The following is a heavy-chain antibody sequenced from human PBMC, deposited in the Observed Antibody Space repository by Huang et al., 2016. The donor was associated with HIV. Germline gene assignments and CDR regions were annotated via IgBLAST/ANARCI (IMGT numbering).Heavy chain of an antibody. CDR3: ARGQGGYYYYYMDV. Sequence: QVQLQQWGAGLLRPSETLSLTCAVYGGSFSGYYGTWIRQPPGKGLEWIGEINHSESTNYNPYLKSRVTISVDTSRNQFSLTLTSVTAADTAVYYVARGQGGYYYYYMDVWGKGTTVTVSS. J-gene: IGHJ6*03. V-gene: IGHV4-34*01. CDR1: GGSFSGYY. CDR2: INHSEST.